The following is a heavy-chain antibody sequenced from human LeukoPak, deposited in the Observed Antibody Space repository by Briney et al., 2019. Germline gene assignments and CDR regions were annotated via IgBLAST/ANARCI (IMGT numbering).Heavy chain of an antibody. CDR3: ARQGGSSSSSWSY. CDR2: ISYSGST. V-gene: IGHV4-34*01. Sequence: PSETLSLTCAVYGGSFSGYYWSWIRQPPGKGLEWIGSISYSGSTYYNPSLKSRVTISVDTSKNQFSLKLSSVTAADTAVYYCARQGGSSSSSWSYWGQGTLVTVSS. J-gene: IGHJ4*02. D-gene: IGHD6-13*01. CDR1: GGSFSGYY.